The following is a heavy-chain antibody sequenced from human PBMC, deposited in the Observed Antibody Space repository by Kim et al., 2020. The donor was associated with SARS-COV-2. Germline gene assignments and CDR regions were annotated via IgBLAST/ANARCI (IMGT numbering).Heavy chain of an antibody. D-gene: IGHD6-13*01. CDR1: GYTFTGYY. Sequence: ASVKVSCKASGYTFTGYYMHWVRQAPGQGLEWMGRINPNSGGTNYAQKFQGRVTMTRDTSISTAYMELSRLRSDDTAVYYCARGGYSSSWPPFNDAFDIWGQGTMVTVSS. CDR2: INPNSGGT. V-gene: IGHV1-2*06. CDR3: ARGGYSSSWPPFNDAFDI. J-gene: IGHJ3*02.